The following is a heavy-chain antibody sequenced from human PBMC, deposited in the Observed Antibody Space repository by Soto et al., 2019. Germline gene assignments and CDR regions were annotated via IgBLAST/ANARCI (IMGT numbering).Heavy chain of an antibody. D-gene: IGHD6-13*01. CDR3: ARYSIAAAGTFDY. CDR2: IWYDGSNK. CDR1: GFTFSSYG. J-gene: IGHJ4*02. V-gene: IGHV3-33*01. Sequence: QVQLVESGGGVVQPGRSLRLSCAASGFTFSSYGMHWVRQAPGKGLEGVAVIWYDGSNKYYADSVKGRFTISRDNSKNTLYLQMNSLRAEDTAVYYCARYSIAAAGTFDYWGQGTLVTVSS.